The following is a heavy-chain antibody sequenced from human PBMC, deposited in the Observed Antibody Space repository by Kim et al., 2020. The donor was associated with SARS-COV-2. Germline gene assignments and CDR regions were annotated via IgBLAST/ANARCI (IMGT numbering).Heavy chain of an antibody. CDR1: GDSVSSNSAA. Sequence: SQTLSLTCAISGDSVSSNSAAWNWIRQSPSRGLEWLGRTYYRSKWYNDYAVSVKSRITINPDTSKNQFSLQLNSVTPEDTAVYYCARDFIVVVVAAQDYYYGMDVWGQGTTVTVSS. D-gene: IGHD2-15*01. V-gene: IGHV6-1*01. CDR3: ARDFIVVVVAAQDYYYGMDV. J-gene: IGHJ6*02. CDR2: TYYRSKWYN.